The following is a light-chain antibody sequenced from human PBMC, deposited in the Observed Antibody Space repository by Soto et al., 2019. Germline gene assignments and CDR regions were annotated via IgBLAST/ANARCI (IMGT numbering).Light chain of an antibody. J-gene: IGLJ3*02. Sequence: QAVVTQPPSASGTPGQRVTISCSGSSSNIGSNSVNWYQHLPGMAPKVLMYSNNQRPSGVPDRFSGSKSGTSASLAISGLQSEDEGDYYCSAWEDSLNGPVFGGGTKLTVL. CDR3: SAWEDSLNGPV. CDR2: SNN. V-gene: IGLV1-44*01. CDR1: SSNIGSNS.